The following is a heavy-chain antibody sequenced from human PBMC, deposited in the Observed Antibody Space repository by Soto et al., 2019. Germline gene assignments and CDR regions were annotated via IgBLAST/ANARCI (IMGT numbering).Heavy chain of an antibody. Sequence: ASVKVSCKASGYTFTRYTMNWVRQAPGQRLEWMGWINPDNGNTKSSQKFQDRVIITRDTSASTAYMDLSSLRSEDTAVYYCARGIATGQLDPWGQGTLGTVSS. V-gene: IGHV1-3*01. CDR1: GYTFTRYT. CDR3: ARGIATGQLDP. D-gene: IGHD2-15*01. J-gene: IGHJ5*02. CDR2: INPDNGNT.